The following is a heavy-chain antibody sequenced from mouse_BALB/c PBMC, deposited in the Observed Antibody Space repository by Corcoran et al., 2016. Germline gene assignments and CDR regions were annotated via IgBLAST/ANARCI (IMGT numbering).Heavy chain of an antibody. CDR1: GYSFTGYT. CDR3: ARNYDSLYYAMDY. J-gene: IGHJ4*01. D-gene: IGHD2-4*01. Sequence: EVQLQQSGPELVKPGASMKISCKASGYSFTGYTMNWVKQRHGKNLEWIGLINPYNGGTSYNQKFKGKATLTVDKSSSTAYMELLSLTSEDSAVYDSARNYDSLYYAMDYWGQGTSVTVSS. CDR2: INPYNGGT. V-gene: IGHV1-18*01.